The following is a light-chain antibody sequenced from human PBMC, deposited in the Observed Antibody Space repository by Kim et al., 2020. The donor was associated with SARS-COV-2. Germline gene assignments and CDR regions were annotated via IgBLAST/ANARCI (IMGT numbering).Light chain of an antibody. V-gene: IGKV4-1*01. CDR3: QQYYSTPIT. CDR1: QSVLYSSNNKNY. J-gene: IGKJ5*01. Sequence: DIVMTQSPDSLAVSLGERATINCKSSQSVLYSSNNKNYLAWYQQKLGQPPKLLIYWASARESGVPDRFSGDGSETDFTLTISGLQAEDVAVYYCQQYYSTPITFGQGTRLEIK. CDR2: WAS.